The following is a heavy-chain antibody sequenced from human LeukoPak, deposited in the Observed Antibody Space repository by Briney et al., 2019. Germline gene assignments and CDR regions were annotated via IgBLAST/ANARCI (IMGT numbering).Heavy chain of an antibody. CDR3: ARLNSPTTTRSGGGDWFDP. Sequence: ASVKVSCKASGYTFTSYAMHWVRQAPGQRLEWMGWINAGNGNTKYSQKFQGRVTITRDASTSTVYMELSSLRSEDTAVYYCARLNSPTTTRSGGGDWFDPWGQGTLVTVSS. CDR1: GYTFTSYA. V-gene: IGHV1-3*01. CDR2: INAGNGNT. J-gene: IGHJ5*02. D-gene: IGHD3-16*01.